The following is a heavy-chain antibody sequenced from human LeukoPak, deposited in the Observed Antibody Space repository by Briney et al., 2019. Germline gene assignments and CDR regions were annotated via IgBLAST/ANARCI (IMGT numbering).Heavy chain of an antibody. CDR1: GGTFSSYA. Sequence: GASVKVSCKASGGTFSSYAISWVRQAPGQGLGWMGGIIPIFGTANYAQKFQGRVTITADESTSTAYMELSSLRSEDTAVYYCAREGKQWEHDAFDIWGQGTMVTVSS. CDR2: IIPIFGTA. V-gene: IGHV1-69*13. D-gene: IGHD1-26*01. J-gene: IGHJ3*02. CDR3: AREGKQWEHDAFDI.